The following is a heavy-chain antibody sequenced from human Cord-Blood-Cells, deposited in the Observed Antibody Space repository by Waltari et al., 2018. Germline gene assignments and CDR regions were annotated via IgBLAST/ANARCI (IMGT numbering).Heavy chain of an antibody. Sequence: QVQLVQSGAEVKKPGASVKVSCKVSGYTLTELSMHWVRQAPGKGLEWMGGFEHEDGETIYAQKCKGRVTMTEDTSTDTAYRELSSLRSEDTAVYYCATASPGSYYVSSFDYWGQGTLVTVSS. CDR1: GYTLTELS. CDR2: FEHEDGET. V-gene: IGHV1-24*01. D-gene: IGHD1-26*01. CDR3: ATASPGSYYVSSFDY. J-gene: IGHJ4*02.